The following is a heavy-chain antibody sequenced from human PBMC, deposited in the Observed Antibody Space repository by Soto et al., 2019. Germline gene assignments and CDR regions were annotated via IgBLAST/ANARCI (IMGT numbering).Heavy chain of an antibody. J-gene: IGHJ3*02. V-gene: IGHV1-69*13. D-gene: IGHD2-8*01. CDR1: GGSFSSYA. CDR2: IIPIFGTA. CDR3: ARGRGYCTNGVCLQDAFDI. Sequence: SSVNGSCKAAGGSFSSYAISWVRQTPGQGLGWMGGIIPIFGTANYAQKFQGRVTITADESTSTAYMELSSLRSEDTAVYYCARGRGYCTNGVCLQDAFDIWGQGTMVTVSS.